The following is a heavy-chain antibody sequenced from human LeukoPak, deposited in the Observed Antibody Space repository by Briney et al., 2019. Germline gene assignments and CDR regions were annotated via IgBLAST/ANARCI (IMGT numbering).Heavy chain of an antibody. CDR1: GGSISGSTYY. D-gene: IGHD2-2*01. Sequence: SETLSLTCIVSGGSISGSTYYWGWIRQPPGKGLEWIGNVYYTGSTYYNPSLKSRVTISVDTSNNQFSLKLSSVTATDTAVYYCARDVSRTSWTWRWGRGTVVTVSS. V-gene: IGHV4-39*01. J-gene: IGHJ3*01. CDR2: VYYTGST. CDR3: ARDVSRTSWTWR.